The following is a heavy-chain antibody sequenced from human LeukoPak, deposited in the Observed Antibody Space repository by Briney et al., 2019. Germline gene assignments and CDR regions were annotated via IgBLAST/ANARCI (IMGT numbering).Heavy chain of an antibody. Sequence: LGESLKISCKGSGYSFTSYWIGWVRQMPGKGLEWMGIIYPGDSDTRYSPSFQGQVTISADKSISTAYLQWSSLKASDTAMYYCARHRFGGLGSYYRMGYFDYWGQGTLVTVSS. CDR3: ARHRFGGLGSYYRMGYFDY. CDR2: IYPGDSDT. D-gene: IGHD3-10*01. J-gene: IGHJ4*02. V-gene: IGHV5-51*01. CDR1: GYSFTSYW.